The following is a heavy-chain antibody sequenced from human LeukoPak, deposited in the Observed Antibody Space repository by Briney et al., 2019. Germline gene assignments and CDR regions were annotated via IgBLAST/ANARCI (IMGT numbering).Heavy chain of an antibody. CDR1: GASISSYC. CDR2: IYYSGST. CDR3: AGVRGCSYGVFDY. Sequence: PSETLSLTCTVSGASISSYCWSWIRQHPGKGLEWIGYIYYSGSTNYNPSLKSRVTISVDTSKNQFSLKLRSVTAADTAVYYCAGVRGCSYGVFDYWGQGTLVTVSS. J-gene: IGHJ4*02. D-gene: IGHD5-18*01. V-gene: IGHV4-59*12.